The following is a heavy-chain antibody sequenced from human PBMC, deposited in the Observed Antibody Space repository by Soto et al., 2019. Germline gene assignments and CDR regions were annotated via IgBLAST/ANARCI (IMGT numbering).Heavy chain of an antibody. J-gene: IGHJ4*02. Sequence: TGGSLRLSCAASGFTFSSYAMHWVRQAPGKGLEWVAVISYDGSNKYYADSVKGRFTISRDNSKNTLYLQMNSLRAEDTAVYYCASSPDYYDSSGYPIDYWGQGTLVTVSS. CDR2: ISYDGSNK. D-gene: IGHD3-22*01. CDR3: ASSPDYYDSSGYPIDY. V-gene: IGHV3-30-3*01. CDR1: GFTFSSYA.